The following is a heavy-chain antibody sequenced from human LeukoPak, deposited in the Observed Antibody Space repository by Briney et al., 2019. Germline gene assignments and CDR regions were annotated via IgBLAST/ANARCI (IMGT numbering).Heavy chain of an antibody. D-gene: IGHD6-19*01. CDR1: GASVKSFY. J-gene: IGHJ2*01. CDR3: ASSSGYWYFDL. V-gene: IGHV4-39*07. Sequence: SETLSLTCTVSGASVKSFYWGWIRQPPGKGLESIGIISYSGSTYYNPSLKSRVTISVDKSKNQFSLKLSSVTAADTAVYYCASSSGYWYFDLWGRGTLVTVSS. CDR2: ISYSGST.